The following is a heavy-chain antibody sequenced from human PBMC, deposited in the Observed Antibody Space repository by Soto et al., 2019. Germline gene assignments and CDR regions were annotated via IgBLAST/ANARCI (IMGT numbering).Heavy chain of an antibody. V-gene: IGHV3-33*01. CDR2: IWYDGSNK. D-gene: IGHD5-18*01. Sequence: QVQLVESGGGVVQPGRSLRLSCAASGFTFSSDGMHWVRQAPGKGLEWVAVIWYDGSNKYYADSVKGRFTISRDNSKNTLYLQMNSLRAEDTAVYYCARGAAMVPTYFDYWGQGTLVTVSS. CDR1: GFTFSSDG. CDR3: ARGAAMVPTYFDY. J-gene: IGHJ4*02.